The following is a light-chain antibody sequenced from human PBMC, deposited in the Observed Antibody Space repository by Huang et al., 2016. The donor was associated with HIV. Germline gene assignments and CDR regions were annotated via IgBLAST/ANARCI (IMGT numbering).Light chain of an antibody. V-gene: IGKV1-39*01. J-gene: IGKJ4*01. CDR2: AAS. Sequence: DIQMTQSPSSLSASVGDRVTITCRASQSINSYFNWYQQKQGKAPKVLIYAASSFQSGVPSRFSGSGSGTDFTLTINSLQPEDFAIYYCQQSYNTPLTFGGGTRLEIK. CDR3: QQSYNTPLT. CDR1: QSINSY.